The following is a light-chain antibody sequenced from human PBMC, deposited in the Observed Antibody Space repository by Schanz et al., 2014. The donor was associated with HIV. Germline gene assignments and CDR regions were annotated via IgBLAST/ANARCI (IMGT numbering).Light chain of an antibody. Sequence: QSVLTQPPSVSGAPGQRVTIPCTGSSSNIGAGYDVPWYQQLPGTAPKLLISDNFNRPSGVPDRFSGSKSDTSASLAITGLQADDEAHYYCQSYDSSLSSVVFGGGTKLTVL. J-gene: IGLJ3*02. CDR2: DNF. CDR3: QSYDSSLSSVV. CDR1: SSNIGAGYD. V-gene: IGLV1-40*01.